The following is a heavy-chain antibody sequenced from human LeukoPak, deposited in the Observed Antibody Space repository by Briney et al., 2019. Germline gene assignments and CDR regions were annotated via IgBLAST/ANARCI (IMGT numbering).Heavy chain of an antibody. V-gene: IGHV4-61*02. CDR2: IYTSGST. Sequence: SETLSLTCTVSGYSISSDYYWGWIRQPAGKGLEWIGRIYTSGSTNYNPSLKSRVTISVDTSKNQFSLKLSSVTAADTAVYYCARAASVGACDYWGQGTLVTVSS. CDR3: ARAASVGACDY. D-gene: IGHD1-26*01. J-gene: IGHJ4*02. CDR1: GYSISSDYY.